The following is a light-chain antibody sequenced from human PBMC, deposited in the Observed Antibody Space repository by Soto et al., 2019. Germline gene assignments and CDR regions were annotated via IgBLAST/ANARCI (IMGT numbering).Light chain of an antibody. V-gene: IGLV2-14*03. CDR1: SSVVGSYNY. J-gene: IGLJ1*01. CDR2: DVS. CDR3: TSYITAGTYV. Sequence: ITISXTGTSSVVGSYNYVSWYQQHPGKAPKLMIYDVSNRPSGVSDRFSGSKSGNTASLTISGLQAEDEADYYCTSYITAGTYVFGTGTKVTV.